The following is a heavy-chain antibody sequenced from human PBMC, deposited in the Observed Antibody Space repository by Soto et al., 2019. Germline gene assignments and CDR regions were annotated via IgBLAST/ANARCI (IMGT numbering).Heavy chain of an antibody. CDR3: AREAFHYYATPAFYSDY. V-gene: IGHV4-38-2*02. Sequence: SETLSLTCAVSNFSISNGYYWSWIRQPPGRGLEWLGSMYHRGTSSYYNPSLTGRVSISIDSSKNQFSLSLTSVTAADTAIYYCAREAFHYYATPAFYSDYWGRGTLVTVSS. CDR1: NFSISNGYY. D-gene: IGHD2-8*01. CDR2: MYHRGTSS. J-gene: IGHJ4*02.